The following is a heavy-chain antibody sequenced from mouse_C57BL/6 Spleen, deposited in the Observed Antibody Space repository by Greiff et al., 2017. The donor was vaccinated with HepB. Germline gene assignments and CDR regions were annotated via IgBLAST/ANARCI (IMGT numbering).Heavy chain of an antibody. J-gene: IGHJ1*03. CDR3: ARSGDYDEYFDV. Sequence: VMLVESGAELVKPGASVKISCKASGYAFSSYWMNWVKQRPGKGLEWIGQIYPGDGDTNYNGKFKGKATLTADKSSSTAYMPLSSLTSEDSAVYFCARSGDYDEYFDVWGTGTTVTVSS. V-gene: IGHV1-80*01. CDR1: GYAFSSYW. CDR2: IYPGDGDT. D-gene: IGHD2-4*01.